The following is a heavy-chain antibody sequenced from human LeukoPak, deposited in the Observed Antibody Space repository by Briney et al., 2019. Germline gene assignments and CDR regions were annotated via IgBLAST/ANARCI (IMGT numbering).Heavy chain of an antibody. CDR3: ARDPQDSGYESTFDY. V-gene: IGHV4-38-2*02. D-gene: IGHD5-12*01. CDR2: VYHSGST. J-gene: IGHJ4*02. Sequence: SETLSLTCAVSDYSISSGYYWGWIRQPPGKGLEWIGSVYHSGSTYYNPSLKSRVTISVDTSKNQFSLKLSSVTAADTAVYYCARDPQDSGYESTFDYWGQGTLVTVSS. CDR1: DYSISSGYY.